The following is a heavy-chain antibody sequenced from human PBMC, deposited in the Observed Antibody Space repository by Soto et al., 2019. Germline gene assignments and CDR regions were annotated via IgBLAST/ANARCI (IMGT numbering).Heavy chain of an antibody. CDR3: ARREDSSSWYQYYYYGMDV. CDR1: GGTFSSYA. CDR2: IIPIFGTA. D-gene: IGHD6-13*01. Sequence: SVKVSCKASGGTFSSYAISWVRQAPGQGLEWMGGIIPIFGTANYAQKFQGRVTITADESTSTAYMELSSLRSEDTAVYYCARREDSSSWYQYYYYGMDVWGQGTTVTVS. V-gene: IGHV1-69*13. J-gene: IGHJ6*02.